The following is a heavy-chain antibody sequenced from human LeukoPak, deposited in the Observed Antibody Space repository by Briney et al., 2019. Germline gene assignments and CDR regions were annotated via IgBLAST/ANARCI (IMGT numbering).Heavy chain of an antibody. D-gene: IGHD2-15*01. V-gene: IGHV1-2*02. J-gene: IGHJ5*02. CDR1: GYTFTGYY. Sequence: ASVKVSCKASGYTFTGYYMHWVRQAPGQGLEWMGWNNPNSGGTNYPQKFQGRATMTRDTSISTAYMELSRLRSDNTAVYYCATADCSGGSCYSYWFDPWGQGTLVTVSS. CDR3: ATADCSGGSCYSYWFDP. CDR2: NNPNSGGT.